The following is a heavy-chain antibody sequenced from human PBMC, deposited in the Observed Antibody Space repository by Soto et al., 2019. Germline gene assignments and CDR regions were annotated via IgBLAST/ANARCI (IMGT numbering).Heavy chain of an antibody. D-gene: IGHD6-6*01. CDR2: INHSGNT. J-gene: IGHJ6*02. CDR3: ALLYSSSSFYYYGMDV. CDR1: GGSFSGYY. V-gene: IGHV4-34*01. Sequence: SETLSLTCAVYGGSFSGYYWSWIRQPPGKGLEWIGEINHSGNTNYNPSLKSRVTISVDTSKNQFSLKLSSVAAADTAVYYCALLYSSSSFYYYGMDVWGQGTTVTVSS.